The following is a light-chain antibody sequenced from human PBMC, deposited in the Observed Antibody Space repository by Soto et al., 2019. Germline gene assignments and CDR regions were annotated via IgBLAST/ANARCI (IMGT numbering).Light chain of an antibody. CDR1: SSNIGSNY. CDR2: RNN. J-gene: IGLJ2*01. CDR3: AAWDHSLGGVV. V-gene: IGLV1-47*01. Sequence: QSVLTQPPSASGTPGQRVTISCSGSSSNIGSNYVYWYQQLPGTTPKLLIYRNNHQPSGDPDPFSDSKSGTSASLAISGPGSEDESDYYCAAWDHSLGGVVFGGGTKLTVL.